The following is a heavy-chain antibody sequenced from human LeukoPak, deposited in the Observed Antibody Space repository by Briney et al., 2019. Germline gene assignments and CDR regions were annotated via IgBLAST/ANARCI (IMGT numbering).Heavy chain of an antibody. Sequence: ASVKVSCKASGYTFTSYGINWVRQATGQGLEWMGWMNPNSGNTGYAQKFQGRVTMTRNTSISTAYMELSSLRSEDTAVYYCARGLTYYDFWSGYYKKYYFDYWGQGTLVTVSS. CDR3: ARGLTYYDFWSGYYKKYYFDY. D-gene: IGHD3-3*01. J-gene: IGHJ4*02. CDR1: GYTFTSYG. CDR2: MNPNSGNT. V-gene: IGHV1-8*01.